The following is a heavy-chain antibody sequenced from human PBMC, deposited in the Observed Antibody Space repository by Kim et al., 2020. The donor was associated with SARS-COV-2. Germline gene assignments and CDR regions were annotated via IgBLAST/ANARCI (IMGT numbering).Heavy chain of an antibody. V-gene: IGHV3-49*03. CDR3: TREEWELPFGY. CDR1: GFTFGDYA. CDR2: IRSKAYGGTT. Sequence: GGSLRLSCTASGFTFGDYAMSWFRQAPGKGLEWVGFIRSKAYGGTTEYAASVKGRFTISRDDSKSIAYLQMNSLKTEDTAVYYCTREEWELPFGYWGQGTLVTVSS. J-gene: IGHJ4*02. D-gene: IGHD1-26*01.